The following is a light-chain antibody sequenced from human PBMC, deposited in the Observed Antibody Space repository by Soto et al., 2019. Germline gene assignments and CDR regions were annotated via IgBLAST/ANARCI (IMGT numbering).Light chain of an antibody. CDR1: SSDVGGYNY. CDR3: GSYTTSNTRQIV. J-gene: IGLJ1*01. V-gene: IGLV2-14*03. Sequence: QSVLAQPASVSGSPGQSITISCTGTSSDVGGYNYVSWYQHPPGKAPKLIIYDVTNRPSGVSNPFSGSKSGNTASLTISGLQPEDEADYYCGSYTTSNTRQIVFGTGTKVTVL. CDR2: DVT.